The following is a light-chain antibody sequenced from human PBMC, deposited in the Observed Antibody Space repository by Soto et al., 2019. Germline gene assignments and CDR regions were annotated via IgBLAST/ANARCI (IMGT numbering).Light chain of an antibody. CDR3: QQYYSTPDT. CDR1: QTIDSW. Sequence: DIQMTQSPSTLSASVGDRVTITCRASQTIDSWLAWYQQRPGKPPNLLIYKASTLASGVPSRFSGSGSGTEFTLTISSLQAEDVAVYYCQQYYSTPDTFGQGTRLEIK. V-gene: IGKV1-5*03. J-gene: IGKJ5*01. CDR2: KAS.